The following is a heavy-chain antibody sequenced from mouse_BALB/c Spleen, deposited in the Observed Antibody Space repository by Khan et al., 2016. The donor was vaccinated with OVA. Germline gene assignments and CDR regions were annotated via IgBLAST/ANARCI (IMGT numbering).Heavy chain of an antibody. Sequence: VQLQQSGPELVKPGASVKISCKTSGYTFTEYTLHWVKQSHGKSLEWIGVINPKNGVTSYNQKFKGKATLTVDKSSSTAYMEFRSLTSEDAAVYYCERDAGGYWGQGTSGTGSS. CDR1: GYTFTEYT. CDR3: ERDAGGY. V-gene: IGHV1-18*01. J-gene: IGHJ4*01. CDR2: INPKNGVT.